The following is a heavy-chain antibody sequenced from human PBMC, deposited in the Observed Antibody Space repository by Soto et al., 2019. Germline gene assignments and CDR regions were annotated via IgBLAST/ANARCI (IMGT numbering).Heavy chain of an antibody. J-gene: IGHJ4*02. V-gene: IGHV1-69*02. CDR1: GGTFSSYT. D-gene: IGHD3-16*01. Sequence: QVQLVQSGAEVKKPGSSVKVSCKASGGTFSSYTISWVRQAPGQGLEWMGRIIPILGIANYAQKFQGRVTITADKTTSTAYIERSSLGSEGPAVYYFGIGPFDYLGQGTLVTVSS. CDR3: GIGPFDY. CDR2: IIPILGIA.